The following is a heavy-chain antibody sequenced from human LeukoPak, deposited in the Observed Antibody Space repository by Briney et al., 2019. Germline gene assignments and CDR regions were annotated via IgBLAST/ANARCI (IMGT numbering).Heavy chain of an antibody. CDR3: ARRIFGVVSL. J-gene: IGHJ4*02. D-gene: IGHD3-3*01. CDR1: GGSISSSSYY. Sequence: PSETLSLTCTVSGGSISSSSYYWGWIRQPPGKELEWIGSIYYSGSTYYNPSLKSRVTISVDTSKNQFSLKLSSVTAADTAVYYCARRIFGVVSLWGQGTLVTVSS. V-gene: IGHV4-39*01. CDR2: IYYSGST.